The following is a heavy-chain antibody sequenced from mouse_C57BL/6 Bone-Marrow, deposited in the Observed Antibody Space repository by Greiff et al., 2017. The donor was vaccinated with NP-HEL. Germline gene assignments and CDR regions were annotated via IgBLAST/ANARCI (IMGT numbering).Heavy chain of an antibody. J-gene: IGHJ4*01. V-gene: IGHV1-82*01. Sequence: VQLQQSGPELVKPGASVKISCKASGYAFSSSWMNWVKQRPGKGLEWIGRIYPGDGDTNYNGKFKGKATLTADKSSSTAYMQLSSLTSEDSAVYFCARGHLIYYDYDVYAMDYWGQGTSVTVSS. CDR1: GYAFSSSW. CDR3: ARGHLIYYDYDVYAMDY. CDR2: IYPGDGDT. D-gene: IGHD2-4*01.